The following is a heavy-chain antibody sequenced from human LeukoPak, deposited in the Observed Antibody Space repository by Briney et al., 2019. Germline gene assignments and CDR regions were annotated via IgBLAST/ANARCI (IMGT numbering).Heavy chain of an antibody. V-gene: IGHV4-59*08. CDR1: GGSISSYY. CDR3: ARQQYSDAFDI. D-gene: IGHD2-15*01. J-gene: IGHJ3*02. Sequence: PSETLSLTCTVSGGSISSYYWSWIRQPPGKGLEWIGYIYYSGSTNYNPSLKSRVTISVDTSKNQFSLKLSSVTAADTAVYYCARQQYSDAFDIWGQGTMVTVSS. CDR2: IYYSGST.